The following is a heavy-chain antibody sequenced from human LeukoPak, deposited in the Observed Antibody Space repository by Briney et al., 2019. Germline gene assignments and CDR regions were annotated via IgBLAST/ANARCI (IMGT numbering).Heavy chain of an antibody. CDR2: ISAYNGNT. J-gene: IGHJ4*02. CDR3: ARGWVTGIDY. CDR1: GYTSTSYG. V-gene: IGHV1-18*01. Sequence: ASVRVSSMASGYTSTSYGICWVRPAPGQGLEWMGWISAYNGNTNYAQKLQGRVTMTTDTSTSTAYMELRSLRSDDTAVYYCARGWVTGIDYWGQKTVVRVSS. D-gene: IGHD1-20*01.